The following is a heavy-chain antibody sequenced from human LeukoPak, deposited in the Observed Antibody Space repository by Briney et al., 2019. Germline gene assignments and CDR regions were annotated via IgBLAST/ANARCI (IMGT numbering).Heavy chain of an antibody. D-gene: IGHD7-27*01. V-gene: IGHV3-30*04. CDR2: VRYDGSNK. CDR1: GFTFSNYA. Sequence: PGRSLRLSCAASGFTFSNYAMHWVRQAPGKGLEWVAVVRYDGSNKYYADSVKGRFTITRDNSKNTLYLQMNSLRAEDAAKYYCATIGDRRTGELYRIDYWGQGTLVTVSS. CDR3: ATIGDRRTGELYRIDY. J-gene: IGHJ4*02.